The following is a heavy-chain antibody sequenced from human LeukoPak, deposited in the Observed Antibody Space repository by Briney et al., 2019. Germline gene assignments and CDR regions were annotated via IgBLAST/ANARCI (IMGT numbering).Heavy chain of an antibody. CDR1: GFSFSAYS. CDR2: ITRSSSPI. Sequence: GGSLRLSCAASGFSFSAYSMNWVRQAPGKGLEWVSYITRSSSPIYYADSVRGRFTISRDNAKNSLYLQMNSLRAEDTAVYYCTRDPNALDFWGQGTLDTVSS. CDR3: TRDPNALDF. J-gene: IGHJ4*02. V-gene: IGHV3-48*01.